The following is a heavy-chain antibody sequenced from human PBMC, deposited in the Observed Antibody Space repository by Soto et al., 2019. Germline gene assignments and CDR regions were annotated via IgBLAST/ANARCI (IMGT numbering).Heavy chain of an antibody. J-gene: IGHJ5*02. D-gene: IGHD1-26*01. CDR1: GGAISDARFY. V-gene: IGHV4-39*01. CDR3: ARQKWEQPKWFDP. CDR2: IYYTGTT. Sequence: QLQLQESGPGLVKPSETLSLTCSLSGGAISDARFYWGWIRQSPGRGLEWIGSIYYTGTTFFNPSLQSRVTISVDTSENQFSRKLYSVTAADTALYFCARQKWEQPKWFDPWGQGTLVIVSP.